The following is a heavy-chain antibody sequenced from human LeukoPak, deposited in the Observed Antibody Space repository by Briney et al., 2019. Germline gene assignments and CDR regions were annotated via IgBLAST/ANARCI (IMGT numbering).Heavy chain of an antibody. J-gene: IGHJ6*03. CDR3: AKEAVAGYYYYYYMDV. CDR1: GFTFDDYA. CDR2: ISWDGGST. V-gene: IGHV3-43D*03. D-gene: IGHD6-19*01. Sequence: QPGGSLRLSCAASGFTFDDYAMHWVRQAPGKGLEWVSLISWDGGSTYYADSVKGRFTISRDNSKNSLYLQMNSLRAEDTALYYCAKEAVAGYYYYYYMDVWGKGTTVTVSS.